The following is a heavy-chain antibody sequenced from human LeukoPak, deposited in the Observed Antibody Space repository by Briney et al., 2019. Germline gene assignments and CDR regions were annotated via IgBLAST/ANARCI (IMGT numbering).Heavy chain of an antibody. D-gene: IGHD1-7*01. CDR1: GFTFSSYG. Sequence: GRSLRLSCAASGFTFSSYGMHWVRQAPGKGLEWVAVISYDGSNKYYADSVKGRFTISRDNSKNTLYLQMNSLRAEDTALYYCAKRDGNYSPFEYWGQGTLVTVSS. V-gene: IGHV3-30*18. CDR2: ISYDGSNK. CDR3: AKRDGNYSPFEY. J-gene: IGHJ4*02.